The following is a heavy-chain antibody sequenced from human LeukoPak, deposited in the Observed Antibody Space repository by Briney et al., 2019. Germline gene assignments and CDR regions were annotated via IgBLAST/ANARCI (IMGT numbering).Heavy chain of an antibody. CDR1: GYTFTSYG. J-gene: IGHJ3*02. D-gene: IGHD5-18*01. V-gene: IGHV1-18*01. Sequence: GASVKVSCKASGYTFTSYGISRVRQAPGQGLEWMGWISAYNGNTNYAQKLQGRVTVTTDTSTSTAYMELRSLRSDDTAVYYCARDRSVTWIQLWQDAFDIWGQGTMVTVSS. CDR2: ISAYNGNT. CDR3: ARDRSVTWIQLWQDAFDI.